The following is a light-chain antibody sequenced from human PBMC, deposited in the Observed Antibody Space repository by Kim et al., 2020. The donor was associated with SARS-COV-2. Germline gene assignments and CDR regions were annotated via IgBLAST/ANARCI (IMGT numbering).Light chain of an antibody. CDR1: QDISNY. V-gene: IGKV1-33*01. J-gene: IGKJ4*01. CDR2: DAS. Sequence: DIQMTQSPSSLSASVGDRVTITCQASQDISNYLNWYQQKPAKAPKLLLYDASNLETGVPSRFSGSGSGTDFTFTISSLEPEDIATYYCQQYDNLPTLTFDGETKEDVK. CDR3: QQYDNLPTLT.